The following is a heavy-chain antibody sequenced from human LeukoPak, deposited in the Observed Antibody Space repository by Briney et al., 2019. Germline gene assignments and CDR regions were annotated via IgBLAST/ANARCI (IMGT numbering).Heavy chain of an antibody. J-gene: IGHJ5*02. D-gene: IGHD3-9*01. Sequence: SETLSLTCAVSGGSISSSNWWSWVRQPPGKGLEWIGEIYHSGSTNYNPSLKGRVTISVDTSKNQFSLKLSSVTAADTAVYYCARGAGYDILTGYPYGFDPWGQGTLVTVSS. CDR3: ARGAGYDILTGYPYGFDP. CDR1: GGSISSSNW. V-gene: IGHV4-4*02. CDR2: IYHSGST.